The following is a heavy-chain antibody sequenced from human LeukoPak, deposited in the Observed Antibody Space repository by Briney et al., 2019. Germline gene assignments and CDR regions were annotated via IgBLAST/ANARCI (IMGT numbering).Heavy chain of an antibody. CDR2: ISGSGGST. J-gene: IGHJ4*02. Sequence: PGGSLRLSCAASGFTFSSYAMSWVRQAPGKGLEWVSAISGSGGSTYYADSVKGRFTISRDNSKNTLYLQMNSLRAEDTAVYYCAKEPNDFWSGYPHFDYWGQGTLVTVSS. CDR1: GFTFSSYA. D-gene: IGHD3-3*01. CDR3: AKEPNDFWSGYPHFDY. V-gene: IGHV3-23*01.